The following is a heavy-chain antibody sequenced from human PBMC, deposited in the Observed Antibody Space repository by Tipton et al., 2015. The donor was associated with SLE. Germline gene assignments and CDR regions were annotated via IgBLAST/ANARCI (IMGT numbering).Heavy chain of an antibody. CDR3: ARGLNYYDSSGYSQFDY. D-gene: IGHD3-22*01. Sequence: TLSLTCTVSGGSISSSSYYWGWIRQPPGKGLEWIGSIYYSGSTNYNPSLKSRVTISVDTSKNQFSLKLSSVTAADTAVYYCARGLNYYDSSGYSQFDYWGQGTLVTVSS. CDR1: GGSISSSSYY. J-gene: IGHJ4*02. V-gene: IGHV4-39*07. CDR2: IYYSGST.